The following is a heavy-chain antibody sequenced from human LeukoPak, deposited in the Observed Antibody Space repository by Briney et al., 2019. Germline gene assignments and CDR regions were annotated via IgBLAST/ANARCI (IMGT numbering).Heavy chain of an antibody. CDR2: IYYCGST. D-gene: IGHD6-13*01. CDR1: GASVSSYY. V-gene: IGHV4-59*02. CDR3: AMGFWYEEYFQH. J-gene: IGHJ1*01. Sequence: SETLSLTCTVSGASVSSYYWSWIRQPPGKGLEWIGYIYYCGSTNYNPSLKSRITISVDTSKNQFSLRLSSVTAADTAVYFCAMGFWYEEYFQHWGQGSLVIVSS.